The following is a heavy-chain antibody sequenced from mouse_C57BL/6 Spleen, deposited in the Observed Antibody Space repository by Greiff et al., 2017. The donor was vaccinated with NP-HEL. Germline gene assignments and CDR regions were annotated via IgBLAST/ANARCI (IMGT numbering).Heavy chain of an antibody. CDR1: GYSITSGYY. CDR3: ARDGDVNYFDY. D-gene: IGHD3-3*01. J-gene: IGHJ2*01. Sequence: EVKLLESGPGLVKPSQSLSLTCSVTGYSITSGYYWNWIRQFPGNKLEWMGYISYDGSNNYNPSLKNRISITRDTSKNQFFLKLNSVTTEDTATYYCARDGDVNYFDYWGQGTTLTVSS. CDR2: ISYDGSN. V-gene: IGHV3-6*01.